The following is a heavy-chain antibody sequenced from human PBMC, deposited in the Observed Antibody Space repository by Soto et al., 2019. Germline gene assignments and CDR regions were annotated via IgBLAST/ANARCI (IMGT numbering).Heavy chain of an antibody. J-gene: IGHJ4*02. V-gene: IGHV3-7*01. Sequence: SCAASGFTFSSDWMHWVRQAPGKGLEWVANIRQDGNEKHYLDSVKGRFIISRDNAKNSVYLQMNSLGAEDTALYYCASLARAPEYWGQGTLVTVSS. CDR2: IRQDGNEK. CDR3: ASLARAPEY. CDR1: GFTFSSDW.